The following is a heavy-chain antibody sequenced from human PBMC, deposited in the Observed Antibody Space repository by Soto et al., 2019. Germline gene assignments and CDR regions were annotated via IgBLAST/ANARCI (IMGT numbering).Heavy chain of an antibody. CDR3: ARALYGGNSESGCGC. V-gene: IGHV4-59*01. D-gene: IGHD4-17*01. CDR1: GGSISSYY. Sequence: SETLPLPCTVSGGSISSYYWSWIQQPLGKGLEWIGYIYYSGSTNYNPSLKSRVTISVDTSKNQFSLKLSSVTAADTAVYYCARALYGGNSESGCGCWGQGSLCTVSS. CDR2: IYYSGST. J-gene: IGHJ4*02.